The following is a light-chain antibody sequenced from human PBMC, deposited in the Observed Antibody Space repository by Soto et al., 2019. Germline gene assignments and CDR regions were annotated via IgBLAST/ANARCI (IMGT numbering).Light chain of an antibody. CDR1: SSDVGGYNY. Sequence: QSALTQPASVSGSSGQSITISCTGTSSDVGGYNYVSWYQQHPGKAPKLMIYEVSNRPSGVSNRFSGSKSGNTASLTISGLQAEDEADYYCISYTRSSTLVFGGGTKLTVL. J-gene: IGLJ2*01. CDR3: ISYTRSSTLV. CDR2: EVS. V-gene: IGLV2-14*01.